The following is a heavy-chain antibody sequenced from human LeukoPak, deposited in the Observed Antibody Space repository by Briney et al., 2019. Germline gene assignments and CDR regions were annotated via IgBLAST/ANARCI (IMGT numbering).Heavy chain of an antibody. CDR1: GGSFSGYY. V-gene: IGHV4-34*01. Sequence: PSETLPLTCAVYGGSFSGYYWSWIRQPPGKGLEWIGEINHSGSTNYNPSLKSRVTISVDTSKNQFSLKLSSVTAADTAVYYCARGTTAHSNRGQGTLVTVSS. J-gene: IGHJ4*02. CDR3: ARGTTAHSN. CDR2: INHSGST. D-gene: IGHD4-11*01.